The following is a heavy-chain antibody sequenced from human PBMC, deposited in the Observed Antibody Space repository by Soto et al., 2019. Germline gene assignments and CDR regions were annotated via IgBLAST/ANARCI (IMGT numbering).Heavy chain of an antibody. CDR2: IKPGRGSI. CDR1: GYIFASYY. CDR3: ARYFGCYQGMAD. V-gene: IGHV1-46*01. J-gene: IGHJ6*02. D-gene: IGHD3-9*01. Sequence: QVQLVQSGAELKKPGASVKLSCKASGYIFASYYIHWVRQAPGHGLEWMGLIKPGRGSISDAEKLQGRLNMTTDTSPSTVYMQLSSLTSEATAVYYCARYFGCYQGMADWGPGTTVTV.